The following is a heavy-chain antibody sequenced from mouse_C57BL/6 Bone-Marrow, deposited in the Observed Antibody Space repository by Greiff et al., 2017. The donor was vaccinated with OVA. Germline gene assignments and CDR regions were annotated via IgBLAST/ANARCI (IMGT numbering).Heavy chain of an antibody. CDR3: AKLDGYYPWFAY. Sequence: VMLVESGPGLVAPSQSLSITCTVSGFSFTSYGVSWVRQPPGKGLEWLGVIWGDGSTNYHAALISRLSISKDNSKSQVFLKLNSLHTDDAAAYCCAKLDGYYPWFAYWGQGTLVTVSA. CDR1: GFSFTSYG. CDR2: IWGDGST. V-gene: IGHV2-3*01. D-gene: IGHD2-3*01. J-gene: IGHJ3*01.